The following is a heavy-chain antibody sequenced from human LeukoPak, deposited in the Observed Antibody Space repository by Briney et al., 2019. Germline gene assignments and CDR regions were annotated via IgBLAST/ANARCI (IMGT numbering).Heavy chain of an antibody. Sequence: GGSLRLSCSASGFTFSTSWMNWVRQAPGNGLEWVADIKEDGSEKYYVDSVKGRFTISRDNAKNSLYLHLNSLRAEDTAVYYCARGDYYDRRFDNWGQGTLVTVSS. V-gene: IGHV3-7*01. J-gene: IGHJ4*02. CDR2: IKEDGSEK. D-gene: IGHD3-22*01. CDR3: ARGDYYDRRFDN. CDR1: GFTFSTSW.